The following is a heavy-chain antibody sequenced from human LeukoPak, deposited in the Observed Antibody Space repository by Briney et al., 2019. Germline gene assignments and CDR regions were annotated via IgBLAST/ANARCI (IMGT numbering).Heavy chain of an antibody. CDR1: GFTFSSHA. Sequence: PGGSLRLSCAASGFTFSSHAMSWVRQAPGKGLEWVSAISGSGGSTYYADSVKGRFTISRDNSKNTLYLQMNSLRAEDTAVYYCAKYQYYYDSSGSSWGQGTLVTISS. D-gene: IGHD3-22*01. CDR3: AKYQYYYDSSGSS. V-gene: IGHV3-23*01. CDR2: ISGSGGST. J-gene: IGHJ5*02.